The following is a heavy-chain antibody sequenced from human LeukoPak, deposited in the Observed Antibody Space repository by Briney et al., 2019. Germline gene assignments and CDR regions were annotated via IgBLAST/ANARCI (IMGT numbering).Heavy chain of an antibody. CDR1: GGTFSSYA. D-gene: IGHD6-13*01. J-gene: IGHJ4*02. Sequence: ASVKVSCKASGGTFSSYAISWVRQAPGQGLERMGGIIPIFGTANYAQKFQGRVTITADKSTSIADMELSSLRSEDTAVYYCARSSIIAAAGPYYFDYWGQGTLVTVSS. CDR2: IIPIFGTA. CDR3: ARSSIIAAAGPYYFDY. V-gene: IGHV1-69*06.